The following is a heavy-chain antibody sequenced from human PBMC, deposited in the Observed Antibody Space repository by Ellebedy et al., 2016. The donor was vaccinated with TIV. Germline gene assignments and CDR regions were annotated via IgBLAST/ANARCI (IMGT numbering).Heavy chain of an antibody. V-gene: IGHV3-48*03. Sequence: GESLKISCAASGFTFSSYEMNWVRQAPGKGLEWVSYISSSGSTIYYADSVKGRFTISRDNAKNSLYLQMNSLRAEDTAVYYCARVVSEWLRFRGGYYYYGMDVWGQGTTVTVSS. CDR3: ARVVSEWLRFRGGYYYYGMDV. CDR2: ISSSGSTI. CDR1: GFTFSSYE. D-gene: IGHD5-12*01. J-gene: IGHJ6*02.